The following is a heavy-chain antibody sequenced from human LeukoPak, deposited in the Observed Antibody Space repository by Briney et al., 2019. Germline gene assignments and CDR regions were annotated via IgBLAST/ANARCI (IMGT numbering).Heavy chain of an antibody. CDR3: ARGVLVVPAAASANWFDP. J-gene: IGHJ5*02. CDR1: GGTFSSYA. D-gene: IGHD2-2*01. Sequence: SVKVSCKASGGTFSSYAISWVRQAPGQGLEWMGGIIPIFGTANYAQKFQGRVTITADESTSTAYMELSSLRSEDTAVYYCARGVLVVPAAASANWFDPWGQGTLVTVSS. CDR2: IIPIFGTA. V-gene: IGHV1-69*13.